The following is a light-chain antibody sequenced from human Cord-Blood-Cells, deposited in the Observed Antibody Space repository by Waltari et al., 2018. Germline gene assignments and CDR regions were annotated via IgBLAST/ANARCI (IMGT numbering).Light chain of an antibody. J-gene: IGKJ3*01. CDR1: QSISSY. CDR3: QQSDSTPFT. Sequence: DIQLTQSPSSLSASVGDRVTITCRASQSISSYLNWYQQKPGTAPKLLSYAASSLQSGVPSRFSGSVSGTDFTLTISSLQPEDFATDYCQQSDSTPFTFGPGTKVDIK. CDR2: AAS. V-gene: IGKV1-39*01.